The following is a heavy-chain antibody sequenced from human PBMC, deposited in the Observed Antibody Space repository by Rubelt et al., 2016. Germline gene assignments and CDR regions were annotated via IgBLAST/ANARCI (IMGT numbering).Heavy chain of an antibody. J-gene: IGHJ4*02. CDR2: ISYDGSNK. CDR3: ARHRPDY. V-gene: IGHV3-33*05. Sequence: GKGLEWVAVISYDGSNKYYADSVKGRFTISRDNSKNTLYLQMNSLRAEDTAVYYCARHRPDYWGQGTLVTVSS.